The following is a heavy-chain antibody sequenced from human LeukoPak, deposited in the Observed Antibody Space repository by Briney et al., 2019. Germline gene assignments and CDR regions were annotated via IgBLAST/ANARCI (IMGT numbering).Heavy chain of an antibody. V-gene: IGHV3-48*01. Sequence: GGSLRLSCAASGFAFSNYNMNWVRQAPGKGLEWVSYTSSSSHSIYYADSVKGRFTVSRDNAQDSLYLQMNSLRSEDTAVYYCARDLRMAFIDYWGQGTLVTVSS. D-gene: IGHD5-24*01. CDR1: GFAFSNYN. CDR3: ARDLRMAFIDY. J-gene: IGHJ4*02. CDR2: TSSSSHSI.